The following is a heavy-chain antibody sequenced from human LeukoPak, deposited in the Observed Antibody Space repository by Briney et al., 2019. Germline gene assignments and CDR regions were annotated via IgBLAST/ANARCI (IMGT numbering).Heavy chain of an antibody. CDR1: GYSISSYY. CDR3: VRQLLPGAYFFDS. V-gene: IGHV4-59*01. CDR2: LYYGGST. D-gene: IGHD5-24*01. J-gene: IGHJ4*02. Sequence: SETLSLTCTVSGYSISSYYWSWIRQPPGKGLEWVGSLYYGGSTNYNPSLKSRVTISLDTSKNQLSLKLSSVTAADTALYYCVRQLLPGAYFFDSWGQGTLVTVSS.